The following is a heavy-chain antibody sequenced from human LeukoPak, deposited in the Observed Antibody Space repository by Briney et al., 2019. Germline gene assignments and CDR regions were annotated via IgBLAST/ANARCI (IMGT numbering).Heavy chain of an antibody. CDR3: ARGSSGSYSYYFDY. D-gene: IGHD1-26*01. V-gene: IGHV4-59*01. Sequence: SETLSLTCTVSGGSISSYYWSWIRQPPGKGLEWIGYIYYSGSTNYNPSLKSRVTISVDTSKNQFSLKLSSLRSEDTAVYYCARGSSGSYSYYFDYWGQGTLVTVSS. CDR2: IYYSGST. J-gene: IGHJ4*02. CDR1: GGSISSYY.